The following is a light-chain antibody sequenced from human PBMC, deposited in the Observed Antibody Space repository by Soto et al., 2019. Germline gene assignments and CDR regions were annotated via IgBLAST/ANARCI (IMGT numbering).Light chain of an antibody. CDR1: SSDVGSYNF. V-gene: IGLV2-23*02. Sequence: QSALTQPASVSGSPGQSITISCTGASSDVGSYNFVSWYQQHPGKAPILMIYEVSKRPSGVSSRFSGSKSGNTASLTISGLQAEDEADYYCCSYASSTTWVFGGGTKVTVL. J-gene: IGLJ3*02. CDR2: EVS. CDR3: CSYASSTTWV.